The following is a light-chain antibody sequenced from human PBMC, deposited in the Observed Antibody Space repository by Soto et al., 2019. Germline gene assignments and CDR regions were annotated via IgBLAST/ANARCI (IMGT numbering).Light chain of an antibody. J-gene: IGLJ1*01. V-gene: IGLV3-21*04. Sequence: SYELTQPPSVSVAPGKTARITCGGNNIGSKSVHWYQQKPGHAPVLVIYYDSDRPSGIPERFSGANSGNTATLTISRVEAGDEADYYCQVWDSSSDRGVFGTGTKLTVL. CDR2: YDS. CDR1: NIGSKS. CDR3: QVWDSSSDRGV.